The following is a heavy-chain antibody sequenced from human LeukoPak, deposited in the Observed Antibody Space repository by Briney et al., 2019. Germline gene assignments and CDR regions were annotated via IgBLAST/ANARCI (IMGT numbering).Heavy chain of an antibody. V-gene: IGHV4-34*01. CDR1: GGSFSGYC. Sequence: SETLSLTCAVYGGSFSGYCWSWIRQPPGKGLEWIGEINHSGSTNYNPSLKSRVTISVDTSKNQFSLKLSSVTAADTAVYYCARGRLDSSGYFSPRSDYWGQGTLVTVSS. CDR3: ARGRLDSSGYFSPRSDY. D-gene: IGHD3-22*01. J-gene: IGHJ4*02. CDR2: INHSGST.